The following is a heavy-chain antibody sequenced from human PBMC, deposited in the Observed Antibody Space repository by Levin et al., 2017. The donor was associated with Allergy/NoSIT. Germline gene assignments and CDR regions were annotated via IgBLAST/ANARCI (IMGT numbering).Heavy chain of an antibody. CDR1: GYRFSDYW. J-gene: IGHJ2*01. Sequence: GESLKISCKGSGYRFSDYWIGWVRQMPGKGLEWMGIIYPGDSDTIYSPSFQGQVTISADKSINTAYLQWSSLKASDTAMYYCARRGGSISTPVLFDLWGRGTLVTVSS. CDR2: IYPGDSDT. CDR3: ARRGGSISTPVLFDL. D-gene: IGHD2-15*01. V-gene: IGHV5-51*01.